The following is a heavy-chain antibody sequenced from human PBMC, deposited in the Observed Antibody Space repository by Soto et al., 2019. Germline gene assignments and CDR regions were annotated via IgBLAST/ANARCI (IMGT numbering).Heavy chain of an antibody. CDR1: GFTFSSDG. D-gene: IGHD2-2*01. J-gene: IGHJ6*03. CDR2: IWYDGSNK. V-gene: IGHV3-33*01. Sequence: PGGSLRLSCAASGFTFSSDGMHWVRQAPGKGLEWVAVIWYDGSNKYYADSVKGRFTISRDNSKNTLYLQMNSLRAEDTAVYYCARDANAYYYYYYYMDVWGKGTTVTVSS. CDR3: ARDANAYYYYYYYMDV.